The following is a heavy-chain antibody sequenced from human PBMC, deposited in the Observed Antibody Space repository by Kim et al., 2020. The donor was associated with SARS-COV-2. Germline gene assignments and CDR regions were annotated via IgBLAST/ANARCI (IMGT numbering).Heavy chain of an antibody. CDR3: AKDQEVGPDWDGLFGGVGPYFDY. CDR1: GFTFSSYA. J-gene: IGHJ4*02. V-gene: IGHV3-23*01. D-gene: IGHD3-9*01. CDR2: ISGSGGST. Sequence: GGSLRLSCAASGFTFSSYAMSWVRQAPGKGLEWVSAISGSGGSTYYADSVKGRFTISRDNSKNTLYLQMNSLRAEDTAVYYCAKDQEVGPDWDGLFGGVGPYFDYWGQGTLVTVSS.